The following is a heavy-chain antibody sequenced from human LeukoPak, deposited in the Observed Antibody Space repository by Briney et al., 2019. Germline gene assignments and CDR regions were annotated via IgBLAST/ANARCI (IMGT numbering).Heavy chain of an antibody. CDR2: INSDGSST. Sequence: PGGSLRLSCAASGFTFSSYWMHWVRQAPGKGLVWVSRINSDGSSTSYADSVKGRFTTSRDNAKNTLYLQMNSLRAEDTAVYYCVLGYDSSGYYGPHYDFDIWGQGTMVTVSS. J-gene: IGHJ3*02. V-gene: IGHV3-74*01. D-gene: IGHD3-22*01. CDR1: GFTFSSYW. CDR3: VLGYDSSGYYGPHYDFDI.